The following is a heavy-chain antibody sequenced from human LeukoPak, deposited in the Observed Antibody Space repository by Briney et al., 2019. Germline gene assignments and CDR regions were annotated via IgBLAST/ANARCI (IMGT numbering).Heavy chain of an antibody. V-gene: IGHV3-48*01. CDR3: AKGYGSGSYYNDYYFDY. Sequence: GGSLRLSCAASGFTFSTYSMNWVRQAPGKGLEWVSYISSSSSTIYYADSVKGRFTISRDNSKNTLYLQMNSLRAEDTAVYYCAKGYGSGSYYNDYYFDYWGQGTLVTVSS. D-gene: IGHD3-10*01. J-gene: IGHJ4*02. CDR1: GFTFSTYS. CDR2: ISSSSSTI.